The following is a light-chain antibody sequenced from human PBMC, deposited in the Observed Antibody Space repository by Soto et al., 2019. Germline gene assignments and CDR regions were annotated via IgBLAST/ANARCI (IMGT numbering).Light chain of an antibody. J-gene: IGKJ3*01. CDR3: QQYDLQLS. CDR1: QDIHKY. V-gene: IGKV1-33*01. CDR2: DTS. Sequence: DIQLTQSPSSLSASVGDRVTITCQASQDIHKYLNWYQQKPGTAPKLLIYDTSKLETGVSTRFSGSGSGTDYTLIINTLQPEDFATYYCQQYDLQLSFGPGTRVDIK.